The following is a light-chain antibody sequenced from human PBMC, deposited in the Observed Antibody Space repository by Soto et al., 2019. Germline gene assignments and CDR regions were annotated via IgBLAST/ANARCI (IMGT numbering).Light chain of an antibody. Sequence: EIVMTQSPGTLSVSPGERATLSCRASQSVSVNLAWYQQKPGQAPRLLIYGVSTRATGIPARFSGSESGTEFTLTISSLQSEDFAVYYCQQYNNWPRTFGQGTKVEIK. J-gene: IGKJ1*01. CDR1: QSVSVN. CDR3: QQYNNWPRT. CDR2: GVS. V-gene: IGKV3-15*01.